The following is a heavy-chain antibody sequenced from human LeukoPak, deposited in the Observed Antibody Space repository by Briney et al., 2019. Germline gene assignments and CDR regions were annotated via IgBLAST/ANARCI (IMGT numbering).Heavy chain of an antibody. D-gene: IGHD1-26*01. CDR1: GGSFSGYY. J-gene: IGHJ6*03. Sequence: SETLSLTCAVYGGSFSGYYWSWIRQPPGKGLEWIGEINHSGSTNYNPSLKSRVTISVDTSKNQFSLKLSSVTAADTAVYYCAGHRRREEYYYYYYYMDVWGKGTTVTISS. CDR2: INHSGST. V-gene: IGHV4-34*01. CDR3: AGHRRREEYYYYYYYMDV.